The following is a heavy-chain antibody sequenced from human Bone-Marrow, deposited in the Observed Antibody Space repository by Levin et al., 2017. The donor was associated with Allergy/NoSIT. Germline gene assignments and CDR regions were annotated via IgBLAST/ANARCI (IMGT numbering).Heavy chain of an antibody. CDR1: GFIFSNSE. V-gene: IGHV3-48*03. CDR3: ARETNSYYDVLTGYSGDYFDY. D-gene: IGHD3-9*01. CDR2: IGSSGSVV. Sequence: SCAASGFIFSNSEMNWVRQAPGKGLEWVSYIGSSGSVVYYADSVKGRFTISRDNAMNSVHLQMNSLGAEDTAVYYCARETNSYYDVLTGYSGDYFDYWGQGALVTVSS. J-gene: IGHJ4*02.